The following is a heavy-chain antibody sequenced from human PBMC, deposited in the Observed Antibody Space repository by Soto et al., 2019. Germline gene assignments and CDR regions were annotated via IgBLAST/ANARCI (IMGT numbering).Heavy chain of an antibody. CDR1: GYTFTGYY. J-gene: IGHJ6*02. CDR2: INPNSGGT. CDR3: ARVMVRGVIIHYYYYGMDV. V-gene: IGHV1-2*02. Sequence: VASVKVSCKASGYTFTGYYMHWVRQAPGQGLEWMGWINPNSGGTNYAQKFQGRVTMTRDTSISTAYMELSRLRSDDTAVYYCARVMVRGVIIHYYYYGMDVWGQGTTVTVSS. D-gene: IGHD3-10*01.